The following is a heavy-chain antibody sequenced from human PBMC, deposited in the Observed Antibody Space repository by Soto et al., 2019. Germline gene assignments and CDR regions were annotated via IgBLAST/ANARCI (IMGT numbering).Heavy chain of an antibody. V-gene: IGHV4-59*01. J-gene: IGHJ3*02. CDR1: GGSISSYY. CDR2: IYYSGST. D-gene: IGHD6-13*01. Sequence: PSETLPLTWTVSGGSISSYYWSWIRQPPGKGLEWIGYIYYSGSTNYNPSLKSRVTISVDTSKNQFSLKLSSVTAADTAVYYCARVSVAAAGVAFDIWGQGTMVTVSS. CDR3: ARVSVAAAGVAFDI.